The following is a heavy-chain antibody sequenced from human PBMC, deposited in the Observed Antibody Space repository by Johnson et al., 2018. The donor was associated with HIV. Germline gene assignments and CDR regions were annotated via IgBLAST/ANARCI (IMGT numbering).Heavy chain of an antibody. Sequence: QVQLVESGGGVVQPGGSLRLSCAASGFTSSSYGMHWVRQAPGKGLEWVAFIRYDGSNKYYADSVKGRFTISRDNSKNTLYLQMNSLRAEDTAVYYCARAGQLPEDAFDIWGQGTMVTVSS. CDR3: ARAGQLPEDAFDI. V-gene: IGHV3-30*02. CDR2: IRYDGSNK. CDR1: GFTSSSYG. D-gene: IGHD1-7*01. J-gene: IGHJ3*02.